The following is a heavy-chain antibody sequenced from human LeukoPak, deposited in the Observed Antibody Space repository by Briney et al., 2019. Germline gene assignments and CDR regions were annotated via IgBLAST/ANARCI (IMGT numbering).Heavy chain of an antibody. V-gene: IGHV4-59*08. J-gene: IGHJ5*02. CDR3: ARLQVHCGGDCYTRWFDP. CDR2: IYYSGST. D-gene: IGHD2-21*02. Sequence: ASETLSLTCTVSGGSVSCYYWSWIRQPPGKGLEWIAYIYYSGSTKYNPSLKSRVTISLDTSKNQFSLKLRSVTAADTAVYYCARLQVHCGGDCYTRWFDPWGQGTLVTVSS. CDR1: GGSVSCYY.